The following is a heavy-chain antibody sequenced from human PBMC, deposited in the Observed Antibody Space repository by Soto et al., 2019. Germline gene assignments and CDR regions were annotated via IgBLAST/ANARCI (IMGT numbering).Heavy chain of an antibody. Sequence: QVQLQESGPGLVKPSQTLSLTCTVSGGSISTGGYYWNWIRQHPGKGLEWIGYFYYSGSSYYNPSIKSRVTISVNTSKNQFSLKLSSVTAADTAVYYCARSVFPWGQGTLVTVSS. CDR2: FYYSGSS. CDR3: ARSVFP. CDR1: GGSISTGGYY. J-gene: IGHJ5*02. V-gene: IGHV4-31*03.